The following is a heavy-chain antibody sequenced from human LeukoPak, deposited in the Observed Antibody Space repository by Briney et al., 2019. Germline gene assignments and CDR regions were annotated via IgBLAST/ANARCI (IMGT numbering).Heavy chain of an antibody. CDR3: ARDGGHGGDLDY. Sequence: GGSLRLSCAASGFTFTTYWMHWVRQAPGKGLEWVANIKQDGSEKYYVDSAKGRFTISRDNGKNSVYLQMNSLRAEDTAVYYCARDGGHGGDLDYWGQGTLVTVSS. CDR2: IKQDGSEK. J-gene: IGHJ4*02. CDR1: GFTFTTYW. D-gene: IGHD2-21*02. V-gene: IGHV3-7*01.